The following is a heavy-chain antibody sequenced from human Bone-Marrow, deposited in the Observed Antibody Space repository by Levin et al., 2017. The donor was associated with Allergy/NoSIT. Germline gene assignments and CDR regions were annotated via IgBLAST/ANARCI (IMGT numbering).Heavy chain of an antibody. CDR3: ARSGRTGLRLRGFDY. D-gene: IGHD5-12*01. CDR1: GGSISSGGYY. J-gene: IGHJ4*02. Sequence: SQTLSLTCNVSGGSISSGGYYWSWIRHHPGKGLEWIGYIYNSGSTNYKPSLKSRVSISVDTSKNQFSLELTSVTAADTAVYNCARSGRTGLRLRGFDYWGQGTLVTVSS. CDR2: IYNSGST. V-gene: IGHV4-31*03.